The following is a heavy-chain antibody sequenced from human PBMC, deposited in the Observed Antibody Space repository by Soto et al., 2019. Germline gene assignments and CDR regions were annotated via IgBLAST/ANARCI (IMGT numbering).Heavy chain of an antibody. V-gene: IGHV3-30*18. CDR1: GFNFSHYA. Sequence: GSLRXSCEASGFNFSHYAMHWVRQAPGKGLEWLAIISLEGSNKYSAXXVKDRXXXSXXXXXXXXYLQMNNLRPEDTAVYYCAKDGATPVAARFLDSXXQGTPVTVSS. CDR2: ISLEGSNK. J-gene: IGHJ4*02. D-gene: IGHD6-19*01. CDR3: AKDGATPVAARFLDS.